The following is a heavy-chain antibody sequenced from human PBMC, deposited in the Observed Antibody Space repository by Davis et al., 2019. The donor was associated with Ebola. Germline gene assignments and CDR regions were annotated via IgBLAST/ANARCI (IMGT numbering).Heavy chain of an antibody. Sequence: MPSETLSLTCTVSGGSISSYYWSWIRQPPGKGLEWIGEINHSGSTNYNPSLKSRVTISVDTSKNQFSLKLSSVTAADTAVYYCARGKIVVVVAATHYYYYGIDVWGQGTTVTVSS. D-gene: IGHD2-15*01. CDR2: INHSGST. V-gene: IGHV4-34*01. CDR1: GGSISSYY. J-gene: IGHJ6*02. CDR3: ARGKIVVVVAATHYYYYGIDV.